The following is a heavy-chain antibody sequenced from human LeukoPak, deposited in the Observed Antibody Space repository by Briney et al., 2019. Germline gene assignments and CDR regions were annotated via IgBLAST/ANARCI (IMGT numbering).Heavy chain of an antibody. CDR2: TSADESIK. D-gene: IGHD1-26*01. J-gene: IGHJ4*02. Sequence: GGSLRLSCVGSGFTFSSYWMTWVRQAPGKGLEWVAVTSADESIKIYNDSVRGRFTISRDNSKNIQYLQMNSVRVEDTAVYYCARDPVLGAPDYLDYWGRGTLVTVSS. V-gene: IGHV3-30-3*01. CDR3: ARDPVLGAPDYLDY. CDR1: GFTFSSYW.